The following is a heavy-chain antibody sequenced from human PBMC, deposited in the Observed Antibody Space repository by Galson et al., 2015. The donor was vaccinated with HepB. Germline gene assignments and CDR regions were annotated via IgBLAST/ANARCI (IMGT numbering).Heavy chain of an antibody. V-gene: IGHV3-48*02. D-gene: IGHD3-22*01. J-gene: IGHJ4*02. CDR3: ARDHPFPWIHDSSGYYSSY. Sequence: SLRLSCAASGFTFSSYSMNWVRQAPGKGLEWVSYISSSSSTIYYADSVKGRFTISRDNAKNSLYLQMNSLRDEDTAVYYCARDHPFPWIHDSSGYYSSYWGQGTLVTVSS. CDR2: ISSSSSTI. CDR1: GFTFSSYS.